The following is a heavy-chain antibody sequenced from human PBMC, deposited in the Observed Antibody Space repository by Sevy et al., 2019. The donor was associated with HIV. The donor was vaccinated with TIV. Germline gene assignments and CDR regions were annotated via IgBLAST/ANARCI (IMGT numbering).Heavy chain of an antibody. Sequence: GGSLRLSCAASGFTFSDYYMSWIRQAPAKGLEWGSYISNSGGTTYYADSVKGRFTISRDNAKNSLYLQMNSLRAEDTAVYYCARITGWRFDYWGQGTLVTVSS. CDR2: ISNSGGTT. CDR3: ARITGWRFDY. D-gene: IGHD6-19*01. J-gene: IGHJ4*02. CDR1: GFTFSDYY. V-gene: IGHV3-11*04.